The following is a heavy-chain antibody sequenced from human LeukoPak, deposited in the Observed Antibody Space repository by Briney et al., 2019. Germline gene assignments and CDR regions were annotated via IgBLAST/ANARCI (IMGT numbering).Heavy chain of an antibody. CDR1: GYSFTKYV. D-gene: IGHD3-22*01. CDR3: ARDHVKLGSGFHPFDAFDI. J-gene: IGHJ3*02. V-gene: IGHV7-4-1*02. Sequence: ASVKVSCKASGYSFTKYVVNWVRQAPGQGLEWMGWINTNTGNPTYAQGFTGRFVFSLDTSVTTAYLQISSLKDEDTAVYYCARDHVKLGSGFHPFDAFDIWGQGTLVTVSS. CDR2: INTNTGNP.